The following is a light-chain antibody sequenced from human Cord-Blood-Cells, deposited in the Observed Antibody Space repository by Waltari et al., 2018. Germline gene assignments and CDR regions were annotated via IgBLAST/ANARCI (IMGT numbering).Light chain of an antibody. J-gene: IGLJ3*02. CDR2: DVS. Sequence: QSALTQPASVSGSPGQPITIPCPGTSSDVGGYNYLSWYQQHPGKAPKLMIYDVSKRPSGVSNRFSGSKSGNTASLTISGLQAEDEADYYCSSYTSSSTWVFGGGTKLTVL. CDR3: SSYTSSSTWV. V-gene: IGLV2-14*01. CDR1: SSDVGGYNY.